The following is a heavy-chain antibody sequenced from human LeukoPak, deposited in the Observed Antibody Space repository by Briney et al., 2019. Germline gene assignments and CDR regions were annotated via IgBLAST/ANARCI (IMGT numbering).Heavy chain of an antibody. CDR3: VRGRHSVNNYGGDY. V-gene: IGHV3-48*03. J-gene: IGHJ4*02. D-gene: IGHD5/OR15-5a*01. CDR2: ISDSGVSI. Sequence: PGGSLRLSCATSGFTFSAYEMNWVRQAPGKGLEWISYISDSGVSIHYADSVRGRFSISRDNAKDALLLQMNTLRAEDTAVYYCVRGRHSVNNYGGDYWGQGTLVTVSS. CDR1: GFTFSAYE.